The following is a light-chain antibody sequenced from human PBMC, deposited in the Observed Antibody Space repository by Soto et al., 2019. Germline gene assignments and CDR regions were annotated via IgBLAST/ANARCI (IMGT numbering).Light chain of an antibody. V-gene: IGKV3-11*01. CDR3: QQRINWRRLT. J-gene: IGKJ4*01. CDR2: DTS. Sequence: EIVLTQSPATVSLSPGERATLSCRASQSVSLDLAWYHQKPGQAPRLLIYDTSTRATGIPARFSGSGSGTDFTLTISSLEPEDFAVYYCQQRINWRRLTFGGGTKVEIK. CDR1: QSVSLD.